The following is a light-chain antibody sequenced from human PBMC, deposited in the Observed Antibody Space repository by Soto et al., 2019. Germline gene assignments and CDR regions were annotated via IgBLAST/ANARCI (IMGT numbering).Light chain of an antibody. CDR2: DNN. CDR3: GTWDSSLSDYV. CDR1: SSNIGNNY. V-gene: IGLV1-51*01. Sequence: QSVLTQPPSVSAAPGQKVTISCSGSSSNIGNNYVSWYQQLPGTAPKLLIYDNNKRPSGIPDRFSGSKSGTSATLGITGLQNGDEADYYCGTWDSSLSDYVFGTGTKLTVL. J-gene: IGLJ1*01.